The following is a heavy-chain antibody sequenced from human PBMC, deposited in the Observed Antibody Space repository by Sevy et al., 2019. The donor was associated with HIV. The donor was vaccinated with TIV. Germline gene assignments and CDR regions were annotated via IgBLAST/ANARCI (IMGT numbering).Heavy chain of an antibody. J-gene: IGHJ4*02. CDR3: AKDRGLRLGELSLLFDY. CDR2: ISYDGSNK. CDR1: GFTFSSYG. Sequence: GGSLRLSCAASGFTFSSYGMHWVRQAPGKGLEWVAVISYDGSNKYYADSVKGRFTISRDNSKNTLYLQMNSLRAEDTAVYYCAKDRGLRLGELSLLFDYWGQGTVVTVSS. D-gene: IGHD3-16*02. V-gene: IGHV3-30*18.